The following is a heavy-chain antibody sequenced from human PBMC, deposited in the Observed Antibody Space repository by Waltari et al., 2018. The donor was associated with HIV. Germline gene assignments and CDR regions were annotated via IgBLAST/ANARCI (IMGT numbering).Heavy chain of an antibody. Sequence: QVQLQQWGTGLLKPSETLSLTCAVYGGSLSGYYWSWIRQSPGKGLEWIGQISHSGTTTYNPSLKRRVTMSVDTSRKQLSLKLTSVTAADTAVYYCARGYYYDTTEGWFDPWGQGTLVTVSS. J-gene: IGHJ5*02. V-gene: IGHV4-34*02. CDR3: ARGYYYDTTEGWFDP. CDR2: ISHSGTT. D-gene: IGHD3-22*01. CDR1: GGSLSGYY.